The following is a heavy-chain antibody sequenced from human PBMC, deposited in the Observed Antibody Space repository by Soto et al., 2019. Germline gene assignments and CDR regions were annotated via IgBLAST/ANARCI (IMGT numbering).Heavy chain of an antibody. V-gene: IGHV3-30-3*01. CDR2: ISYDGGNK. J-gene: IGHJ4*02. CDR3: ARDGSMPYGGKADY. CDR1: GFTFSSYA. Sequence: QVQLVESGGGVVQPGRSLRLSCAASGFTFSSYAVHWVRQAPGKGLEWVAIISYDGGNKYYADSVKGRFTISRDNSKNPLYLQMNSLRAEDTAVYYCARDGSMPYGGKADYWGQGTLVTVSS. D-gene: IGHD4-17*01.